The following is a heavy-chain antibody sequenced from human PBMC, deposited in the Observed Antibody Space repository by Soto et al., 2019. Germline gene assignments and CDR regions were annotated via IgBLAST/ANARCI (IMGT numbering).Heavy chain of an antibody. V-gene: IGHV1-18*01. CDR2: INGYNGNT. J-gene: IGHJ6*02. Sequence: QVQLVQSGAEVKKPGASVKVSCKASGYTFTRSGISWVRQAPGQGLEWMGWINGYNGNTNYTQKFQGRITMTTDTPTSTAYMELTSLRSDDTAVYYCARMGDVPYYYYGMDVWGQGTTVIVSS. D-gene: IGHD3-16*01. CDR3: ARMGDVPYYYYGMDV. CDR1: GYTFTRSG.